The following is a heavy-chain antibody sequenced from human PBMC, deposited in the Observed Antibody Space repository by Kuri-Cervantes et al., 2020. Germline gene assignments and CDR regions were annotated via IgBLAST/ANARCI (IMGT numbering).Heavy chain of an antibody. CDR2: ISYDGSNK. J-gene: IGHJ5*02. CDR1: GFTFSSYG. V-gene: IGHV3-30*03. Sequence: GESLKISCAASGFTFSSYGMHWVRQAPGKGLEWVAVISYDGSNKYYADSVKGRFTISRDNSKNTLYLQMNSLRAEDTAVYYCAGANGIATNKNWFDPWGQGTLVTVSS. CDR3: AGANGIATNKNWFDP. D-gene: IGHD6-13*01.